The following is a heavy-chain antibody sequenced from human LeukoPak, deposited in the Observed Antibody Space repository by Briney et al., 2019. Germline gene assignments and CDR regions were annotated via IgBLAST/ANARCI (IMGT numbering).Heavy chain of an antibody. D-gene: IGHD2-2*01. Sequence: GASVKVSCKASGYTFTSYDINWVRQATGQGLEWMRWMNPNSGNTGYAQKFQGRVTITRNTSISTAYMELSSLTSEDTAVYYCARTCSSTSCSDFDCWGQGTLVTVSS. CDR3: ARTCSSTSCSDFDC. CDR2: MNPNSGNT. V-gene: IGHV1-8*03. J-gene: IGHJ4*02. CDR1: GYTFTSYD.